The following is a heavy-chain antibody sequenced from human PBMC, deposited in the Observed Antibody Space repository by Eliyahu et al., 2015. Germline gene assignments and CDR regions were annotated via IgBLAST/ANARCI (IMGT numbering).Heavy chain of an antibody. CDR1: GGSFSXYY. CDR3: ARGRKLGTTVTTSGGYYFDY. D-gene: IGHD4-11*01. Sequence: QVQLQQWGAGLLKPSETLSLTCAVYGGSFSXYYWRWXRQPPGKGLEWIGEINHSGSTNYNPSLKSRVTISVDTSKNQFSLKLSSVTAADTAVYYCARGRKLGTTVTTSGGYYFDYWGQGTLVTVSS. V-gene: IGHV4-34*01. CDR2: INHSGST. J-gene: IGHJ4*02.